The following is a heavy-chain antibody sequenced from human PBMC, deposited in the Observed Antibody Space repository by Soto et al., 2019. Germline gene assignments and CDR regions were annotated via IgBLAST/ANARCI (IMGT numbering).Heavy chain of an antibody. D-gene: IGHD3-3*01. CDR2: ISSSSSYI. J-gene: IGHJ6*03. Sequence: VQLVESGGGLVKPGGSLRLSCAASGFTFSSYSMNWVHQAPGKGLEWVSSISSSSSYIYYADSVKGRFTISRDNAKNSLYLQMNSLRAEDTAVYYCARDGAERITIFGVAKYDYYMDVWGNGTTVTVSS. CDR3: ARDGAERITIFGVAKYDYYMDV. CDR1: GFTFSSYS. V-gene: IGHV3-21*01.